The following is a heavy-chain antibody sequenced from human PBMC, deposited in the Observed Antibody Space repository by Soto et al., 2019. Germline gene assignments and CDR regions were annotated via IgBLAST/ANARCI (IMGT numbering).Heavy chain of an antibody. CDR2: IYYSGST. D-gene: IGHD6-13*01. J-gene: IGHJ4*02. CDR3: ASGERAGRHYFDY. Sequence: SETLSLTCTVFGGSISSYYWSWIRQPPGKGLEWIGYIYYSGSTNYNPSLRSRVTISVDTSKNQFSLKLSSVTAADTAVYYCASGERAGRHYFDYWGQGTLVTVSS. CDR1: GGSISSYY. V-gene: IGHV4-59*01.